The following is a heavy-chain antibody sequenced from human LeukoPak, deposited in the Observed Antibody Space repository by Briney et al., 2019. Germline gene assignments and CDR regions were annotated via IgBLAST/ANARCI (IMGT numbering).Heavy chain of an antibody. D-gene: IGHD6-19*01. CDR3: AKTTSGWYPY. Sequence: GGSLRLSCAASGFTFSSYAMSWVRQAPGKGLEWVSAISGTGGRTYYADSVKGRFAISRDNSKNTLYLQMNSLRAEDTAVYYCAKTTSGWYPYWGQGTLVTVSS. J-gene: IGHJ4*02. CDR1: GFTFSSYA. V-gene: IGHV3-23*01. CDR2: ISGTGGRT.